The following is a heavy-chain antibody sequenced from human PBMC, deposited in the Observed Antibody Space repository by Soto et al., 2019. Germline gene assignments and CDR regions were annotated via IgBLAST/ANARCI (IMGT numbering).Heavy chain of an antibody. D-gene: IGHD3-3*01. CDR3: AKPYDFWSGYYDNSFDP. J-gene: IGHJ5*02. CDR1: GFTFSSYA. CDR2: ISGSGGST. Sequence: EVQLLESGGGLVQPGGSLRLSCAASGFTFSSYAMTWVRQAPGKGLEWVSAISGSGGSTYYADSVKGRFTISRDNSKNTLYLQMNSLRAEDTALYYCAKPYDFWSGYYDNSFDPWGHGTLVTVSS. V-gene: IGHV3-23*01.